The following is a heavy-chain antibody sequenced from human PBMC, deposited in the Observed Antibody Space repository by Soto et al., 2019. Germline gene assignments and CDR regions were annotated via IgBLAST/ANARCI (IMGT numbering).Heavy chain of an antibody. CDR1: GGSISSSSYY. Sequence: SETLSLTCTVSGGSISSSSYYWGWIRQPPGKELEWVRSSYYSGSTYYNPSLKSRVTISVDTAKNQFSLKLSSGTAVDTAVYYCAGGGPYYDRSGYRVAFDIWGQGTLVTVSS. J-gene: IGHJ3*02. CDR2: SYYSGST. D-gene: IGHD3-22*01. CDR3: AGGGPYYDRSGYRVAFDI. V-gene: IGHV4-39*07.